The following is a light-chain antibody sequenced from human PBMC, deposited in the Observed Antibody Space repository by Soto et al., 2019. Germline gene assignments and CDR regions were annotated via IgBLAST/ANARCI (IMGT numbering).Light chain of an antibody. J-gene: IGKJ2*01. CDR1: QSVSSN. CDR3: QQYYNWPQYT. CDR2: GAS. V-gene: IGKV3-15*01. Sequence: EIVMTQSPATLCVSPGERATLSCRASQSVSSNLAWYQQKAGQAPRLLIYGASTRATGIPARFSGSGSGTEFTLTISSLQSEDFAVYYCQQYYNWPQYTFGQGTKLEIK.